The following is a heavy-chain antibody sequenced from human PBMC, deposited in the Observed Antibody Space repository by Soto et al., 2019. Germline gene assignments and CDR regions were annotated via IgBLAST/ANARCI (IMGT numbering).Heavy chain of an antibody. D-gene: IGHD4-17*01. V-gene: IGHV1-69*13. Sequence: ASVKVSCKASGGTFSSYAISWVRQAPGQGLEWMGGIIPIFGTANYAQKFQGRVTITADESTSTAYMELSSLRSEDTAVYYCARDFPDGDRLEWLDPWGQGTLVTVSS. CDR2: IIPIFGTA. CDR1: GGTFSSYA. J-gene: IGHJ5*02. CDR3: ARDFPDGDRLEWLDP.